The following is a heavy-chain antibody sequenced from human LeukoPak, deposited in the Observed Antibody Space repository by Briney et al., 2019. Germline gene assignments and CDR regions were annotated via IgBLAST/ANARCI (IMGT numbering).Heavy chain of an antibody. CDR1: GGSFSGYY. CDR2: ISHSGST. J-gene: IGHJ4*02. D-gene: IGHD3-10*01. CDR3: ARGRGSGSYYFGVLKERSKYYFDY. V-gene: IGHV4-34*01. Sequence: SETLSLTCAVYGGSFSGYYWSWIRQPPGKGLEWIGEISHSGSTNYNPSLKSRVTISVDTSKNQFSLKLSSVTAADTAVYYCARGRGSGSYYFGVLKERSKYYFDYWGQGTLVTVSS.